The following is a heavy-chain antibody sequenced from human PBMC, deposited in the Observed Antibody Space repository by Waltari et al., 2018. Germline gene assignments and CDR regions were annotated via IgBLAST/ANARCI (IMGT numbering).Heavy chain of an antibody. CDR3: AKDRGYGSGSYYYFDY. Sequence: QVQLVESGGGVVQPGGSLRLSCAASGFTFSSYGLHWVRQAPGKGLEWVAFIRYDGSNKYYADSVKGRFTISRDNSKNTLYLQMNSLRAEDTAVYYCAKDRGYGSGSYYYFDYWGQGTLVTVSS. CDR1: GFTFSSYG. V-gene: IGHV3-30*02. J-gene: IGHJ4*02. CDR2: IRYDGSNK. D-gene: IGHD3-10*01.